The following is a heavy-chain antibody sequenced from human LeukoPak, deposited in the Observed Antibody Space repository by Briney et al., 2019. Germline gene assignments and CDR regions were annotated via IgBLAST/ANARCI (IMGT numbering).Heavy chain of an antibody. J-gene: IGHJ4*02. CDR2: MNPNSGNT. CDR1: GYTFTSYD. CDR3: GGYYDFWSGLED. V-gene: IGHV1-8*01. D-gene: IGHD3-3*01. Sequence: GASVKVSCKASGYTFTSYDINWVRQATGQGLEWMGWMNPNSGNTGYAQKFQGRVTMTRNTSISTAYMDLSSLRSEDTAVYYCGGYYDFWSGLEDGGQGTLVTVSS.